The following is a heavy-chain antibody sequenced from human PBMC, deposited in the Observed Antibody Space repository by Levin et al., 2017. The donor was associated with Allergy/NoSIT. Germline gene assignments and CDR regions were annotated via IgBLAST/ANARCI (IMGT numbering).Heavy chain of an antibody. V-gene: IGHV3-30*18. D-gene: IGHD5-24*01. CDR2: ISYDGSNK. Sequence: PGGSLRLSCAASGFTFSSYGMHWVRQAPGKGLEWVAVISYDGSNKYYADSVKGRFTISRDNSKNTLYLQMNSLRAEDTAVYYCAKGRDRDGYNWDLYDYYGMDVWGQGTTVTVSS. CDR3: AKGRDRDGYNWDLYDYYGMDV. CDR1: GFTFSSYG. J-gene: IGHJ6*02.